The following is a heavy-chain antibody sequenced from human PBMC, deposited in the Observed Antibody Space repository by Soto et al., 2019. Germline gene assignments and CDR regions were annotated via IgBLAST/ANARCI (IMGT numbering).Heavy chain of an antibody. J-gene: IGHJ4*02. CDR3: THRVWVGESPFEY. CDR1: GFTFSNAW. Sequence: GGSLRLSCAASGFTFSNAWMNWVRQGPGKGLEWVGRIKSKTDGGTTDYAAPVKGRFAISRDDSKNTLYLQMNSLKTEDTAVYYCTHRVWVGESPFEYWGQGTLVTVSS. D-gene: IGHD3-10*01. V-gene: IGHV3-15*07. CDR2: IKSKTDGGTT.